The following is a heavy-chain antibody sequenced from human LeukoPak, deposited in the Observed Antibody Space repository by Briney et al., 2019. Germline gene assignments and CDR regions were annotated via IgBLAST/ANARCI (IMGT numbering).Heavy chain of an antibody. V-gene: IGHV3-13*01. J-gene: IGHJ6*02. CDR2: IGTAGDT. CDR3: ARTINYYYGMDV. D-gene: IGHD3-3*01. CDR1: GFTFSSYD. Sequence: GGSLRLSCAASGFTFSSYDMHWVRQATGKGLEWVSAIGTAGDTYYPGSVKGRFTISRENAKNYLYLQMNSLRAGDTAVYYCARTINYYYGMDVWGQGTTVTVSS.